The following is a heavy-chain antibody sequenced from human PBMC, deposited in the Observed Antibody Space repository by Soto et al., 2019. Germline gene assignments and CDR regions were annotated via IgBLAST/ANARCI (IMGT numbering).Heavy chain of an antibody. J-gene: IGHJ4*02. D-gene: IGHD2-15*01. CDR1: GFTFSSYS. Sequence: PGGSLRLSCAASGFTFSSYSMNWVRQAPGKGLEWVSSISSSSSYIYYADSVKGRFTISRDNAKNSLYLQMNSLRAEDTAVYYCAFSYCSGGSCYHGPRFDYWGQGTLVTVSS. V-gene: IGHV3-21*01. CDR3: AFSYCSGGSCYHGPRFDY. CDR2: ISSSSSYI.